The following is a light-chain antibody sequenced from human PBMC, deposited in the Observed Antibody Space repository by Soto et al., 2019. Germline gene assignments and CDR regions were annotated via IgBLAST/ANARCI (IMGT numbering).Light chain of an antibody. V-gene: IGKV1-9*01. CDR3: QQLNSYPSWYT. CDR1: QGISSY. J-gene: IGKJ2*01. Sequence: DIQLTQSPSFLSASVGDRVTITCRASQGISSYLAWYQQKPGKAPKLLIYAASTLQSGVPSRFSGSGSGTEFTLTISSLQPEDFATYYCQQLNSYPSWYTFGQGTKLEIK. CDR2: AAS.